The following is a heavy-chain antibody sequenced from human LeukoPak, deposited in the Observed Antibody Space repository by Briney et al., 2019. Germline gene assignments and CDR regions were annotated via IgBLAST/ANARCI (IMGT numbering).Heavy chain of an antibody. CDR2: IYYSGST. V-gene: IGHV4-39*01. CDR1: GGSISGTSYY. CDR3: ARHRAGYSSEFDP. J-gene: IGHJ5*02. D-gene: IGHD6-19*01. Sequence: PSETLSLTCTVSGGSISGTSYYWGWIRQPPGKGLEWIGSIYYSGSTYYNPSLKSRVTISVDTSKNQFSLKLSSVTAADTAVYYCARHRAGYSSEFDPWGQGTLVTVSS.